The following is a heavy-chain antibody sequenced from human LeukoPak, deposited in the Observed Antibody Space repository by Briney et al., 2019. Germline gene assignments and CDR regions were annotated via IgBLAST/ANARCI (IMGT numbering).Heavy chain of an antibody. CDR2: ISWNSGSI. D-gene: IGHD3-3*01. CDR1: GFTFDDYA. Sequence: LAGRSLRLSGAASGFTFDDYAMHWVRQAPGKGLEWVSGISWNSGSIGYADSVKGRFTISRDNAKNSLYLQMNSLRAEDMALYYCAKAGKYYDDFDYWGQGTLVTVSS. J-gene: IGHJ4*02. CDR3: AKAGKYYDDFDY. V-gene: IGHV3-9*03.